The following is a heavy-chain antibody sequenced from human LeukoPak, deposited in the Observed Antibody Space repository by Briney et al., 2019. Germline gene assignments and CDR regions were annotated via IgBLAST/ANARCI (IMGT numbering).Heavy chain of an antibody. CDR2: ISWNSGTI. CDR3: ARLREIPVFGVVTKSTSYFDY. D-gene: IGHD3-3*01. V-gene: IGHV3-9*01. CDR1: GFTFDDYA. Sequence: GGSLRLSCAASGFTFDDYAMHWVRQAPGKGLEWVSGISWNSGTIGYADSVKGRFTISRDNAKNSLYLQMNSLRAEDTAVYYCARLREIPVFGVVTKSTSYFDYWGQGTLVTVSS. J-gene: IGHJ4*02.